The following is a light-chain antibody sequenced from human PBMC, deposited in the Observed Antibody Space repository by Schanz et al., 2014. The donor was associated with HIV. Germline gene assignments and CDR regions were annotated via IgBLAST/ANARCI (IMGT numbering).Light chain of an antibody. J-gene: IGLJ3*02. CDR1: SSDVGGYDY. V-gene: IGLV2-14*03. CDR3: SSYLVRNTVM. CDR2: DVT. Sequence: QSVLTQPASVSGSPGQSITISCTGDSSDVGGYDYVSWYQQHPGKAPKLIIYDVTDRPSGVSFRFSGSKSGNTASLTISGLQSEDEADYYCSSYLVRNTVMFGGGTKVTVL.